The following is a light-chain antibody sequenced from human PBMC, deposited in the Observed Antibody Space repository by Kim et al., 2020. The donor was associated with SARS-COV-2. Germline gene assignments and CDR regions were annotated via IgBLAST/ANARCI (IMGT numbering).Light chain of an antibody. V-gene: IGKV3-20*01. CDR3: QYYGRPIT. J-gene: IGKJ5*01. Sequence: EIVLTQSPGTLSLSPGERATLSCRASQSVWNAYIAWYQQKPGQAPRLLIYAASNRAAGIPDSFSGSGSGTDFTLTISRLGAEVFAVYFWQYYGRPITFGQGTRLEIK. CDR1: QSVWNAY. CDR2: AAS.